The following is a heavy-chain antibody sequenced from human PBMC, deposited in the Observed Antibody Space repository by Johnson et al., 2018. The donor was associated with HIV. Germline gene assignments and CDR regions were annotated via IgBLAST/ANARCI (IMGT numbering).Heavy chain of an antibody. D-gene: IGHD2-15*01. J-gene: IGHJ3*02. CDR3: ARDWGGYCSGGSCYWDAFDI. Sequence: QVQLVESGGGLVQPGGSLRLSCAASGFTFSDHYMSWIRQAPGKGLEWVSYISSSGSTIYHAESVKGRFTISRDNAKNSLYLQMNSLRVEDTAVYYCARDWGGYCSGGSCYWDAFDIWGQGTRVTVSS. V-gene: IGHV3-11*04. CDR2: ISSSGSTI. CDR1: GFTFSDHY.